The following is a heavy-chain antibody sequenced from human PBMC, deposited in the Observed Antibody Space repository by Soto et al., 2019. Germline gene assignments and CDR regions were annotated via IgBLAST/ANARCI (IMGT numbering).Heavy chain of an antibody. CDR1: GFTFSSYG. J-gene: IGHJ3*02. CDR2: IWYDGSNK. CDR3: ARDQQLGDAFDI. V-gene: IGHV3-33*01. D-gene: IGHD6-13*01. Sequence: GGSLRLSCAASGFTFSSYGMHWVRQAPGKGLEWVAVIWYDGSNKYYADSVKGRFTISRDNSKNTLYLQMNSLRAEDTAVYYCARDQQLGDAFDIWGQGTMVTVSS.